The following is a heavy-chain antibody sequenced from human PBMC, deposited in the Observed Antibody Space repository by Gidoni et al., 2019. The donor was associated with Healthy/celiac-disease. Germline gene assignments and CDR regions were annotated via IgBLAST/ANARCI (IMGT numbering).Heavy chain of an antibody. CDR3: ARLGYMVRGVIIFFY. J-gene: IGHJ4*02. Sequence: EVQLVESGGGLVQPGGSLRLSCAASGFTFSSYWMSWVRQAPGKGLEWVANIKQDGSEKYYVDSVKGRFTISRDNAKNSLYLQMNSLRAEDTDVYYCARLGYMVRGVIIFFYWGQGTLVTVSS. V-gene: IGHV3-7*01. D-gene: IGHD3-10*01. CDR1: GFTFSSYW. CDR2: IKQDGSEK.